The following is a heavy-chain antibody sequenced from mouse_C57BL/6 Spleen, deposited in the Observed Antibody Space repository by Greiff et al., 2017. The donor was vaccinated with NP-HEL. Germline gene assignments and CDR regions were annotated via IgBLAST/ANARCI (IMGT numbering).Heavy chain of an antibody. D-gene: IGHD1-1*01. J-gene: IGHJ2*01. CDR3: ARHVDYYGSPDY. V-gene: IGHV5-12*01. CDR1: GFTFSDYY. CDR2: ISNGGGST. Sequence: EVKLMESGGGLVQPGGSLKLSCAASGFTFSDYYMYWVRQTPEKRLEWVAYISNGGGSTYYPDTVKGRFTISRDNAKNTLYLQMSRLKSEDTAMYYCARHVDYYGSPDYWGQGTTLTVSS.